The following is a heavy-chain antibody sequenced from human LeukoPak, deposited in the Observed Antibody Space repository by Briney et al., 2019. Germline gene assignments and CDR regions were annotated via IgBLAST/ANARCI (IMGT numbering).Heavy chain of an antibody. CDR2: IKKDGSEK. V-gene: IGHV3-7*03. Sequence: GGSLRLSCAASGFTFSSHRMSWVRQAPGKGLEWVANIKKDGSEKYYVDSVKGRFTISRDNSKNTMYLQMNSLRAEDTAVCYCAKVDRRSDLPYYFDYWGQGTLVTVSS. CDR3: AKVDRRSDLPYYFDY. J-gene: IGHJ4*02. CDR1: GFTFSSHR.